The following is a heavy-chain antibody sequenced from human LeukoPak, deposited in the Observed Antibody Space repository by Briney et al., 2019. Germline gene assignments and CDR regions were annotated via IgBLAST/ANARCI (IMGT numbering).Heavy chain of an antibody. Sequence: GGSLRLSCAASGFTFSSYAMSWVRQAPGKGLEWVSAISGSGGSTYYADSVKGRFTISRDNSKNTLYLQMNSLRAEATAVYYCAKAPAGHTAMDQYYFDYWGQGTLVTVSS. V-gene: IGHV3-23*01. CDR2: ISGSGGST. D-gene: IGHD5-18*01. CDR3: AKAPAGHTAMDQYYFDY. J-gene: IGHJ4*02. CDR1: GFTFSSYA.